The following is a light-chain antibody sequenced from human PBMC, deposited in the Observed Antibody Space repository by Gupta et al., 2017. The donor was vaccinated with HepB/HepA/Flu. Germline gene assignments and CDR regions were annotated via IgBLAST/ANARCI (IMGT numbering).Light chain of an antibody. CDR1: SASVSATYY. CDR3: LLYMGSGIWV. V-gene: IGLV8-61*01. Sequence: QSVVTQEPSFAVSPGGTVTLPCGLSSASVSATYYPSWYQQTPGQAPRMLMYRTNVRSSGVSDRFSGSIFGNKAALTITGPQADDESHYYCLLYMGSGIWVFGGGTKLTVL. J-gene: IGLJ3*02. CDR2: RTN.